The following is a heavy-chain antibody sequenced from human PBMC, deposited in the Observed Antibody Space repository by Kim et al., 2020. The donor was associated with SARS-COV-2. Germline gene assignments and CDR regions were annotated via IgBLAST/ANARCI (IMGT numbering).Heavy chain of an antibody. CDR1: GFTFSSYG. V-gene: IGHV3-33*05. CDR2: ISYDGSNK. CDR3: ARDQFIAVAGTDY. D-gene: IGHD6-19*01. J-gene: IGHJ4*02. Sequence: GGSLRLSCAASGFTFSSYGMHWVRQAPGKGLEWVAVISYDGSNKYYADSVKGRFTISRDNSKNTLYLQMNSLRAEDTAVYYCARDQFIAVAGTDYWGQGTLVTVSS.